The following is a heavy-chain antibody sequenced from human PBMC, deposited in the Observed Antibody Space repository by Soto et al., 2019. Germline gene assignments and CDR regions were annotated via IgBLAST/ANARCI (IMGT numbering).Heavy chain of an antibody. J-gene: IGHJ6*02. D-gene: IGHD3-22*01. Sequence: EGSLRLSCAASGCTFSTYSMNWVRQATGRGLEWVSSISSSSGYIYYADSVKGRFTVSRDNARNTLFLQMSGLREEDTAVYYCAIHARGDHDYYALAVWGQGTRV. CDR2: ISSSSGYI. CDR1: GCTFSTYS. CDR3: AIHARGDHDYYALAV. V-gene: IGHV3-21*01.